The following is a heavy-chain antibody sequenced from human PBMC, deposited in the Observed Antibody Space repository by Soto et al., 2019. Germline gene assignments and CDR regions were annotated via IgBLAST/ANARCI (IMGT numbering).Heavy chain of an antibody. CDR1: GGSISNYF. Sequence: SETLSLTCTVSGGSISNYFCNRIRQPAGKGLEWIGRIDNSGSTNYNPSLKSRVTMSADTSRNQFSLKLSSVTAADTAVYYCARGGQDFWSGPFDYWGQGAQVTV. CDR2: IDNSGST. CDR3: ARGGQDFWSGPFDY. J-gene: IGHJ4*02. D-gene: IGHD3-3*01. V-gene: IGHV4-4*07.